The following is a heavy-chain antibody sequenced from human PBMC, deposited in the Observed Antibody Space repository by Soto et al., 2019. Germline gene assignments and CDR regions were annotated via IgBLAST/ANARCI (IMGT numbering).Heavy chain of an antibody. D-gene: IGHD5-18*01. CDR2: IIPIFGTA. CDR3: AREVDRALVGSPHYFDY. Sequence: GASVKVSCKASGGTFSSYAISWVRQAPGQGLEWMGGIIPIFGTANYAQKSQGRVTITADESTSTAYMELNSLRAEDTAVYYCAREVDRALVGSPHYFDYWGQGTLVTVSS. J-gene: IGHJ4*01. V-gene: IGHV1-69*13. CDR1: GGTFSSYA.